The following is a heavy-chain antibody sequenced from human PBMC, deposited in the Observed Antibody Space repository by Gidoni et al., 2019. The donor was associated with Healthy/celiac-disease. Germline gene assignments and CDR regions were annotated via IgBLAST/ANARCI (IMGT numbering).Heavy chain of an antibody. Sequence: QVPLVESGGVLVIPRGSLILPCAAPGFTFSAYYMSWVRQGPGKGLEWVSYISSSGSTIYYADSVKGRYTISRDNAKNSLYLQMNSLRAEDTAVYYCARGDDAFDIWGQGTMVTVSS. CDR1: GFTFSAYY. V-gene: IGHV3-11*01. J-gene: IGHJ3*02. CDR2: ISSSGSTI. CDR3: ARGDDAFDI.